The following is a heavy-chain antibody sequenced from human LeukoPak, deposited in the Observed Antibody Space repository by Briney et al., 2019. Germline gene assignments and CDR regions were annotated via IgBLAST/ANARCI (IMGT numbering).Heavy chain of an antibody. CDR3: ARDGESYSSSWFPLFDY. V-gene: IGHV3-21*01. J-gene: IGHJ4*02. CDR2: ISSTSAYI. Sequence: GGSLRLSCAGSGFALKSYSLSWVRQAPGKGLEWVSSISSTSAYIYYADSVKGRFTISRDNVDNVVYLQMNSLGAEDTAVYYCARDGESYSSSWFPLFDYWGQGTLVTVSS. CDR1: GFALKSYS. D-gene: IGHD6-13*01.